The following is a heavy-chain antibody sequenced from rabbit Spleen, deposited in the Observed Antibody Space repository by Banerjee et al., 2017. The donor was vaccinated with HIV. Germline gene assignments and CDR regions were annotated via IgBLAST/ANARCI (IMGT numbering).Heavy chain of an antibody. D-gene: IGHD1-1*01. J-gene: IGHJ6*01. CDR2: IGVGDGDT. CDR1: GVSFSTSSY. CDR3: ARDTSSSFSSYGMDL. V-gene: IGHV1S40*01. Sequence: QSLEESGGDLVKPGASLTLTCAASGVSFSTSSYMCWVRQAPGKGLEWIACIGVGDGDTHYASWAKGRFTISRTSSTTVTLQMTSLTAADTATYFCARDTSSSFSSYGMDLWGPGTLVTVS.